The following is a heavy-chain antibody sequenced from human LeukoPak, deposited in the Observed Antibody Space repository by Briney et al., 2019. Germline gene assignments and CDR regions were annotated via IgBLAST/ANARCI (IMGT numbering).Heavy chain of an antibody. CDR1: GFTFSSYA. J-gene: IGHJ1*01. Sequence: GGSLRLSCAASGFTFSSYAMSWVRQAPGKGLEWVSIISGSGGSTHYADSVKGRFTISRDNSKNMLYLQMKSLRAEDTAVYYCAKGLTFVMVPTISGHGYFQHWGQGTLVTVSS. CDR2: ISGSGGST. V-gene: IGHV3-23*01. D-gene: IGHD2/OR15-2a*01. CDR3: AKGLTFVMVPTISGHGYFQH.